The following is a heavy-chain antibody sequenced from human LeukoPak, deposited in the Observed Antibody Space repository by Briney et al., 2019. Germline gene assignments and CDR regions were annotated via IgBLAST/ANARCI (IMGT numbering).Heavy chain of an antibody. Sequence: GGSLRLSCAASGFTFSSYEMNWVRQAPGKGLEWVSYISSSGSTIYYADSVKGRFTISRDNAKNSLYLQMNSLRAEDTAVYYCARSMVRGAPFHWGGQGTLDRVST. CDR2: ISSSGSTI. CDR1: GFTFSSYE. V-gene: IGHV3-48*03. D-gene: IGHD3-10*01. CDR3: ARSMVRGAPFHW. J-gene: IGHJ4*02.